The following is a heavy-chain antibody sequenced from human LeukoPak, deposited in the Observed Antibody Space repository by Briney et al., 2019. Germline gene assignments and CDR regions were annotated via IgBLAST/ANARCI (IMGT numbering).Heavy chain of an antibody. D-gene: IGHD4-11*01. Sequence: PGGSLRLSCAASGFTFSSYGMHWVRQAPGKGLEGVACIRYDGSNKYYAESVKGRFTISRDNSKNTLYLQMNSLIAEDTAVYYCAKKSVPNTPPTFDYWGQGTMVTVSS. V-gene: IGHV3-30*02. CDR2: IRYDGSNK. J-gene: IGHJ4*02. CDR3: AKKSVPNTPPTFDY. CDR1: GFTFSSYG.